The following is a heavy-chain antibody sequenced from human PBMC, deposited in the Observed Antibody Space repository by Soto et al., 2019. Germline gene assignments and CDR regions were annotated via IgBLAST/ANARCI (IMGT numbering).Heavy chain of an antibody. D-gene: IGHD3-3*01. V-gene: IGHV3-33*01. CDR2: IWYDGSNK. CDR1: GFTFSSYG. Sequence: GGSLRLSCAASGFTFSSYGMHWVRQAPGKGLEWVAVIWYDGSNKYYADSVKGRFTISRDNSKNTLYLQMNSLRAEDTAAYYCARNLKRITIFGVVTRPKDYYYYGMDVWGQGTTVTVSS. CDR3: ARNLKRITIFGVVTRPKDYYYYGMDV. J-gene: IGHJ6*02.